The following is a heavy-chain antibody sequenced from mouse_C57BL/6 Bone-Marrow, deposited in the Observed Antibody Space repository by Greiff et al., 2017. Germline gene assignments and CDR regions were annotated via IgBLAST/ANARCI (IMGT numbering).Heavy chain of an antibody. CDR3: ARSVIYDGHYYAMDY. CDR1: GYTFTSYG. CDR2: IYPRRGNT. V-gene: IGHV1-81*01. D-gene: IGHD2-3*01. J-gene: IGHJ4*01. Sequence: VQLQQSGAELARPGASVKLSCKASGYTFTSYGISWVKQRTGQGLEWIGEIYPRRGNTYYNEKFKGKATLTADKSSSTAYMELRSLTSEDSAVYFCARSVIYDGHYYAMDYWGQGTSVTVSS.